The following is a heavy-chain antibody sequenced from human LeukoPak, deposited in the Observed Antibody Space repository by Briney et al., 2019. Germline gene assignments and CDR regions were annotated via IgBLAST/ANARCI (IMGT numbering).Heavy chain of an antibody. CDR3: ARDSVDTAMADFDY. D-gene: IGHD5-18*01. V-gene: IGHV3-21*04. CDR1: GFSFSSYT. J-gene: IGHJ4*02. CDR2: ISSSSSYT. Sequence: GSLLLSCAASGFSFSSYTMNFVRQAPGKVLEWVSIISSSSSYTNYADSVKGRFTISRDNAKNSLYLPMNSLRAEDTAVYYCARDSVDTAMADFDYWGQGTLVTVSS.